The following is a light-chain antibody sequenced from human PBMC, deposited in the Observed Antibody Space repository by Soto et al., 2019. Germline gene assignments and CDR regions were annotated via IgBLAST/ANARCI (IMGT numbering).Light chain of an antibody. J-gene: IGLJ2*01. Sequence: QSALTQPASVSGSPGQSIAISCTGTTSDVGSYNLISWYQQHPGKAPKLLISAVSKRPSGVSDRFSGSRSGNTASLTISGLQAEDEADYYCCSYAAGRVDVVFGGGTQLTFL. V-gene: IGLV2-23*02. CDR2: AVS. CDR3: CSYAAGRVDVV. CDR1: TSDVGSYNL.